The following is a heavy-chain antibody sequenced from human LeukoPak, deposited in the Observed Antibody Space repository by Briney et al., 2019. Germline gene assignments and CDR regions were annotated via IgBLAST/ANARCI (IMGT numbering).Heavy chain of an antibody. CDR3: AREIGRYDSSGYMPFRFDY. V-gene: IGHV4-39*07. CDR2: IYTSGST. CDR1: GDSISSSSYY. D-gene: IGHD3-22*01. Sequence: PSETLSLTCTVSGDSISSSSYYWGWARQPPGKGLEWIGRIYTSGSTNYNPSLKSRVTISVDTSKNQFSLKLSSVTAADTAVYYCAREIGRYDSSGYMPFRFDYWGQGTLVTVSS. J-gene: IGHJ4*02.